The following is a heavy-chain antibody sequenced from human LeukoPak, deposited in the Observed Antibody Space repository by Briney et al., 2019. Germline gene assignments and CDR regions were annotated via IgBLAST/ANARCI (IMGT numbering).Heavy chain of an antibody. CDR2: ISYDGSNK. CDR3: ARDFYGSGSYPAY. CDR1: GFTFSSYA. V-gene: IGHV3-30-3*01. Sequence: PGGSLRLSCAASGFTFSSYAMHWVRQAPGKGLEWVAVISYDGSNKYYADTVKGRFTISRDNSKNTLYLQMNSLRAEDTAVYYCARDFYGSGSYPAYWGQGTLVTVSS. J-gene: IGHJ4*02. D-gene: IGHD3-10*01.